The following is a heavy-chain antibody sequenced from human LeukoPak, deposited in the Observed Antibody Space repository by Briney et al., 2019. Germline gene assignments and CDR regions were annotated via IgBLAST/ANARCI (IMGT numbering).Heavy chain of an antibody. CDR2: IIPIFDTA. D-gene: IGHD3-16*01. V-gene: IGHV1-69*13. CDR3: ARISLAAIWGYYYGMDV. CDR1: GGTFSSYS. Sequence: GASVKVSCKASGGTFSSYSISWVRQAPGQGLEWMGGIIPIFDTADYAQKFQGRVTITADESTSTAYMELSSLRSEDTAVFYCARISLAAIWGYYYGMDVWGQGTTVTVSS. J-gene: IGHJ6*02.